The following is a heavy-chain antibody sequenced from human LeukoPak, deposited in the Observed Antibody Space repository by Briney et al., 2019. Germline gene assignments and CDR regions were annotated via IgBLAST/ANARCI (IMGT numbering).Heavy chain of an antibody. D-gene: IGHD3-10*01. CDR3: ARGQRVTRGHMGV. Sequence: GGSLRLSCAASEFTFSSFAMHWVRQAPGRGLEWVAVISYDGRYKYYADSEKGRFTISRDNSNNTLYLEMNSLRAEDTAVYYCARGQRVTRGHMGVWGKGTPVTVSS. CDR2: ISYDGRYK. J-gene: IGHJ6*03. CDR1: EFTFSSFA. V-gene: IGHV3-30*01.